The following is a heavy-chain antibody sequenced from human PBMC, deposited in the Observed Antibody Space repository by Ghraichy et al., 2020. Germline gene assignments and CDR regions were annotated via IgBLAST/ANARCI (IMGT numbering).Heavy chain of an antibody. CDR2: IYYSGST. CDR1: GGSISSYY. CDR3: ARDVVPSATKYGLDV. J-gene: IGHJ6*02. Sequence: SETLSLTCTVSGGSISSYYWNWIRQPPGKGLEWIGYIYYSGSTNYNSSLKSRVTISVDPSKNQFSLKLSSVTAADTAVYYCARDVVPSATKYGLDVWGQGTTGTVSS. D-gene: IGHD2-2*01. V-gene: IGHV4-59*01.